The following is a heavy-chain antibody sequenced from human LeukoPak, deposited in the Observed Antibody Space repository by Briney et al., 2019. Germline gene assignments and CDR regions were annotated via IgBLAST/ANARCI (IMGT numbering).Heavy chain of an antibody. CDR1: GDSISCGGDY. J-gene: IGHJ3*02. Sequence: SQTLSLTCTVSGDSISCGGDYWNWIRQRPGTGLEWIGYIYSSGPTYHNPSLKSRVSMSVDPSKNQFSLNLGSVTAADTAVYYCARGLNAQDDLDAFDIWGQGTVVTVSS. CDR3: ARGLNAQDDLDAFDI. V-gene: IGHV4-31*03. D-gene: IGHD1-1*01. CDR2: IYSSGPT.